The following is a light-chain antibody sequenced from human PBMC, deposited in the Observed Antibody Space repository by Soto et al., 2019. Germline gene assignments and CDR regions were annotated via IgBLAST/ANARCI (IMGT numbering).Light chain of an antibody. CDR3: QKYDNVPLT. CDR2: AAY. Sequence: DIQMTQAPSSLSASVGDRVTITCRARQDISTYLAWYQQKPGKVPKLLISAAYTLQSGVPPRFSGSGSGTDFTLTISSLQPEDVATYYCQKYDNVPLTFGGGTQVQSK. J-gene: IGKJ4*01. CDR1: QDISTY. V-gene: IGKV1-27*01.